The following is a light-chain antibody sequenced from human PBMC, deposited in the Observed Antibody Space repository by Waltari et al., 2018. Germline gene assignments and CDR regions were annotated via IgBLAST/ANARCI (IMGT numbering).Light chain of an antibody. Sequence: SFELTQPSSVSVSPGQPANITSSGPPFPTYYLRWFQQKSGQTPVLLIYQDNERLSGIPDRFAAASSGTTGTLTITGAQIEDEADYYCYSAPDGNWVFGGGTKLTVL. CDR1: PFPTYY. V-gene: IGLV3-27*01. CDR3: YSAPDGNWV. CDR2: QDN. J-gene: IGLJ3*02.